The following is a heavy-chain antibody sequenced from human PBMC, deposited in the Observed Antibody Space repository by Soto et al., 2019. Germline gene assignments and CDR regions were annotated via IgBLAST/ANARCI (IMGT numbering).Heavy chain of an antibody. CDR2: IYYSGST. Sequence: SETLSLTCSVSGGSISSGDYYWSWIRQPPGKGLEWIGYIYYSGSTYYNPSLKSRVTISVDTSKNQFSLKLSSVTAADTAVYYCASRKSSPYFDYWGQGTLVTVSS. J-gene: IGHJ4*02. CDR1: GGSISSGDYY. CDR3: ASRKSSPYFDY. V-gene: IGHV4-30-4*01. D-gene: IGHD3-10*01.